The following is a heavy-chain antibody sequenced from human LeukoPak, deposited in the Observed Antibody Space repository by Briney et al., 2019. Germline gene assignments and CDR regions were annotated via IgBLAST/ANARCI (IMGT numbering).Heavy chain of an antibody. J-gene: IGHJ4*02. D-gene: IGHD3-3*01. V-gene: IGHV4-59*11. CDR3: ARGSSPFWSGYSSYFDY. CDR2: IYYSGST. CDR1: GGSISSHY. Sequence: SETLSLTCTVSGGSISSHYWSWIRQPPGKGLEWIGYIYYSGSTNYNPSLKSRVTISVDTSKNQFSLKLSSVTAAGTAVYYCARGSSPFWSGYSSYFDYWGQGTLVTVSS.